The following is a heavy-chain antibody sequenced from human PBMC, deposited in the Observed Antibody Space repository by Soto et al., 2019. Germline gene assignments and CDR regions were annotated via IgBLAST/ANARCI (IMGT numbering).Heavy chain of an antibody. CDR1: GGSISSYY. Sequence: QVQLQESGPGLVKPSETLSLTCSVSGGSISSYYWGWIWQPPGKGLEWIGHIYYSGGTSYNPSLKSRITISVDTSKNQFSLKLSSVTAADMAVYYCARDSAAGTGDYDHWGQGILVTVSS. J-gene: IGHJ4*02. D-gene: IGHD6-13*01. V-gene: IGHV4-59*01. CDR3: ARDSAAGTGDYDH. CDR2: IYYSGGT.